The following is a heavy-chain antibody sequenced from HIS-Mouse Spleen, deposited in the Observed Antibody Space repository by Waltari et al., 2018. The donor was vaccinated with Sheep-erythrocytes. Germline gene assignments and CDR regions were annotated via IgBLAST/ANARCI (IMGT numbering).Heavy chain of an antibody. D-gene: IGHD1-26*01. V-gene: IGHV3-30*18. CDR3: AKRYSGSYYYYYYYGMDV. Sequence: AVISYDGSNKYYADSVKGRFTISRDNSKNTLYLQMNSLRAEDTAVYYCAKRYSGSYYYYYYYGMDVWVQGTTVTVSS. CDR2: ISYDGSNK. J-gene: IGHJ6*02.